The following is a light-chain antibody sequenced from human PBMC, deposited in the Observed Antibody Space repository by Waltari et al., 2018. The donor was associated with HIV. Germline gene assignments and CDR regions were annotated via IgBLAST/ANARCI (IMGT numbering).Light chain of an antibody. J-gene: IGLJ2*01. Sequence: QAVVTQEPSLTVSPGGTVTPTCPPSTGPVPTHHYPYWFQQMPGQAPTTLIFDSYSRHPWTPARFSGSLLGGKAALTLSGAQPEDEADYYCSLFYNTARVFGGGTRLTVL. CDR3: SLFYNTARV. CDR1: TGPVPTHHY. V-gene: IGLV7-46*01. CDR2: DSY.